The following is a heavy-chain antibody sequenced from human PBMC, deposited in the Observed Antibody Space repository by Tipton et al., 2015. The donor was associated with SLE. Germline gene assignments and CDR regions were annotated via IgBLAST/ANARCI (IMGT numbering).Heavy chain of an antibody. J-gene: IGHJ5*02. Sequence: TLSLTCSVSGDSISRAYYWGWIRQPPEKGLEYIGSIFHSGSTHYNPSLKSRVTISVDTSRNQFSLKLTSVTAADTAVYFCARIKWFGESNWFDPWGRGTLVTVSS. CDR3: ARIKWFGESNWFDP. D-gene: IGHD3-10*01. V-gene: IGHV4-38-2*01. CDR1: GDSISRAYY. CDR2: IFHSGST.